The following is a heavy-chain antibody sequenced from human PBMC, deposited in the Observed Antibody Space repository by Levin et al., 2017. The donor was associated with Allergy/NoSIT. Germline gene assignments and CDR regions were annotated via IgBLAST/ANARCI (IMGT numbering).Heavy chain of an antibody. CDR3: ARASGQAGTGGDWFDP. CDR1: DVSISSYY. D-gene: IGHD6-19*01. Sequence: SETLSLTCTVSDVSISSYYWSWIRQPPGKGLEWIGYIYYTGSTNYSPSLKSRVTISVDTSKNQFSLKLSSVTAADTAVYYCARASGQAGTGGDWFDPWGQGTLVTVSS. CDR2: IYYTGST. J-gene: IGHJ5*02. V-gene: IGHV4-59*08.